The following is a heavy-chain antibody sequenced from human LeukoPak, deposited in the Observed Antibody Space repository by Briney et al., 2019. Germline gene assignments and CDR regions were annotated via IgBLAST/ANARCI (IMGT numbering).Heavy chain of an antibody. CDR2: FDPEDGET. J-gene: IGHJ4*02. D-gene: IGHD3-10*01. CDR3: ATDHPMYGSGIHY. Sequence: ASVKVSCKVSGYTLTELSIQWVRQAPGKGLEWVGGFDPEDGETIYAQKFQGRVTMTEDTSTDTAYMELSSLRSGDTAVYYCATDHPMYGSGIHYWGQGTLVTVSS. CDR1: GYTLTELS. V-gene: IGHV1-24*01.